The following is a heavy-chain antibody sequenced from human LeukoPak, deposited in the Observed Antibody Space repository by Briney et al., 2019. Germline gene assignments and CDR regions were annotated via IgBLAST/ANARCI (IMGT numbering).Heavy chain of an antibody. CDR3: ARAREEKLRYFDWLYFQDY. V-gene: IGHV1-18*01. J-gene: IGHJ4*02. D-gene: IGHD3-9*01. CDR2: ISAYNGNT. Sequence: ASVKVSCKASGYTFTSYGISWVRQAPGQGLEWMGWISAYNGNTNYAQKLQGRVTMTTDTSTSPAYMGLRSLRSDDTAVYYCARAREEKLRYFDWLYFQDYWGQGTLVTVSS. CDR1: GYTFTSYG.